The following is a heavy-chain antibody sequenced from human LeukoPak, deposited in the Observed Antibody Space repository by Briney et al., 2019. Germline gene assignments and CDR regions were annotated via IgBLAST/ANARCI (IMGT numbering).Heavy chain of an antibody. CDR1: GYTFNSYG. Sequence: VASVKVSCKASGYTFNSYGISWVRQAPGQGLEWMGWINPNSGDTNYAQKFQGRVTMTRDTSISAAYMELSRLRSDDTAVYYCARVRYRLAETYIDYWGQGTLVTVSS. CDR2: INPNSGDT. V-gene: IGHV1-2*02. D-gene: IGHD3-16*01. CDR3: ARVRYRLAETYIDY. J-gene: IGHJ4*02.